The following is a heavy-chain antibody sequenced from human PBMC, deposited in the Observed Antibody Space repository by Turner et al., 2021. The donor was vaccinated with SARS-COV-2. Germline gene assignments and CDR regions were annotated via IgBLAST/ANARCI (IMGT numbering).Heavy chain of an antibody. CDR2: INPSGGGT. J-gene: IGHJ4*02. D-gene: IGHD3-10*01. CDR1: GYIFINYY. Sequence: QVQLVQSGDEVKKHGASVKVSCKASGYIFINYYIHWVRQAPGQGLEWVGIINPSGGGTRYAQKFRGRVTMTRDTSTSTVSMELSSLRSEDTAVYYCARGELWSFSSYDNWGQGTLVTVSS. CDR3: ARGELWSFSSYDN. V-gene: IGHV1-46*03.